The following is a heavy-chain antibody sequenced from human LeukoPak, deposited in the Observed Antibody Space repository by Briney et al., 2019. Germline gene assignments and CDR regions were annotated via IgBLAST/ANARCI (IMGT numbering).Heavy chain of an antibody. CDR2: ISSSSSTI. V-gene: IGHV3-48*01. D-gene: IGHD3/OR15-3a*01. CDR1: GFTFSSYS. CDR3: ARRGIWTDMDV. Sequence: GGSLRLSCAASGFTFSSYSMNWVHHAPGKWLEWVSYISSSSSTIYYAASVKGRFTISRDNAKNSLYLQMNSPRAEDTAVYYCARRGIWTDMDVWGKGTTVTVSS. J-gene: IGHJ6*03.